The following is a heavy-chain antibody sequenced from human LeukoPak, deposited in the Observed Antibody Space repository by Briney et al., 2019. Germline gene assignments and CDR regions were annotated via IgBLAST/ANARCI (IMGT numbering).Heavy chain of an antibody. CDR1: GFTFTNYD. D-gene: IGHD3/OR15-3a*01. CDR3: AREGTGYPSMDV. V-gene: IGHV3-13*01. CDR2: ITNAGDT. Sequence: GRSLRLSCAASGFTFTNYDMHWVRQRSGKGLEWVSTITNAGDTYYPDSVKGRFTISREVAQNSLYLQVNSLTGGDTAVYYCAREGTGYPSMDVWGKGTTVTVS. J-gene: IGHJ6*03.